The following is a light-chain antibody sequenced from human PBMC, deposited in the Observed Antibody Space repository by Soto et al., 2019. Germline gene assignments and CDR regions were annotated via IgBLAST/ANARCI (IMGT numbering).Light chain of an antibody. Sequence: QSALTQPASVSGSPGQSLSISCTGASSDIGRYNLGSWYQQHPGKAPKLMIFEVNKRPSGVSHRFSGSRSGNTASLTISGLQAEDEGAYYCCSYVGSDYVFGTGTKLTVL. CDR1: SSDIGRYNL. CDR2: EVN. J-gene: IGLJ1*01. V-gene: IGLV2-23*02. CDR3: CSYVGSDYV.